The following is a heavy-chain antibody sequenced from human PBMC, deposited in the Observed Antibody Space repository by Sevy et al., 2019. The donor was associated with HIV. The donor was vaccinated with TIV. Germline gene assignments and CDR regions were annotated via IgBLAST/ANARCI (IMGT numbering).Heavy chain of an antibody. V-gene: IGHV3-23*01. CDR2: ITGSGGST. J-gene: IGHJ6*02. Sequence: GESLKISCVASGFTFSRNAMSWVRQAPGKGLEWASGITGSGGSTYYADSVKGRFTISRDNSKNTLYLQMNSLRVEDTAVYYCAKVGYCSSTSCYSIYYGMDVWGQGTTVTVSS. CDR1: GFTFSRNA. D-gene: IGHD2-2*02. CDR3: AKVGYCSSTSCYSIYYGMDV.